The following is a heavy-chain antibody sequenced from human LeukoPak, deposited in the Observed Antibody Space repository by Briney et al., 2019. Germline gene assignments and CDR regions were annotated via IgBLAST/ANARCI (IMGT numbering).Heavy chain of an antibody. CDR1: GYTFTGYY. CDR3: ARDKSGSYYRFDY. Sequence: ASVKVSCKASGYTFTGYYMHWVRQAPGQGLEWMGWINPNSGGTNYAQKFQGRVTMTRDTSISTAYMELSRLRSEDTAVYYCARDKSGSYYRFDYWGQGTLVTVSS. D-gene: IGHD1-26*01. V-gene: IGHV1-2*02. CDR2: INPNSGGT. J-gene: IGHJ4*02.